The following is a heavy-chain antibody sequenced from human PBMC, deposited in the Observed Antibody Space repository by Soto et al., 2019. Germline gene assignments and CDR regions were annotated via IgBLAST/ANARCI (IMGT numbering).Heavy chain of an antibody. Sequence: SETLSLTCTVSGGSISGYYWSWIRQPPGKGLEWIGYIYYSGSTNYNPSLKSRVTISVDTSKNQFSLKLSSVTAADTAVYYCAREGCSSTSCAFDYWGQGTLVTVSS. D-gene: IGHD2-2*01. CDR3: AREGCSSTSCAFDY. CDR1: GGSISGYY. V-gene: IGHV4-59*01. J-gene: IGHJ4*02. CDR2: IYYSGST.